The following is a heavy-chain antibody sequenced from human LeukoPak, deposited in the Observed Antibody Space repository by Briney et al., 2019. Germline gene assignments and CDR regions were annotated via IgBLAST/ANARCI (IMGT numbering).Heavy chain of an antibody. Sequence: SETLSLTCTVSGGSISSYYWSWIRQPPGKGLEWIGYIYHSGSTYYNPSLKSRVTISVDRSKNQFSLKLSSVTAADTAVYYCARFARGVPYYFDYWGQGTLVTVSS. D-gene: IGHD1-26*01. CDR1: GGSISSYY. J-gene: IGHJ4*02. CDR2: IYHSGST. CDR3: ARFARGVPYYFDY. V-gene: IGHV4-59*12.